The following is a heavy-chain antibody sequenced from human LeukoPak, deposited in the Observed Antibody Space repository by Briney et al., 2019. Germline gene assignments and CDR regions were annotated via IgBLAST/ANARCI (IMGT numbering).Heavy chain of an antibody. D-gene: IGHD2-2*01. CDR2: ISPYNCNT. Sequence: ASVKVSCKASGYTFTSYGISWVRQAPGQGLEWMGWISPYNCNTNYAQKLQGRVTMTTDTSTSTAYMELRSLRSDDTAVYYCARVWYQLLAVAGSSLWDIWGQGTMVTVSS. CDR3: ARVWYQLLAVAGSSLWDI. V-gene: IGHV1-18*01. CDR1: GYTFTSYG. J-gene: IGHJ3*02.